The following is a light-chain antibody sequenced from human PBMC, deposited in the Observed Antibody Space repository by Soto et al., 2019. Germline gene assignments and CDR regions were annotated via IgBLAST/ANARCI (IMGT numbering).Light chain of an antibody. CDR3: CSYAGPHTRYV. CDR2: DVS. Sequence: QSVRTQPSSVSESPGQSITISCTGTTSDVGNYNLVSWYQHHPGKAPKLIIYDVSERPSGVSNRFSASKSGNTASLTISGLQAEDEADYYCCSYAGPHTRYVFGTGTKVTVL. CDR1: TSDVGNYNL. V-gene: IGLV2-23*02. J-gene: IGLJ1*01.